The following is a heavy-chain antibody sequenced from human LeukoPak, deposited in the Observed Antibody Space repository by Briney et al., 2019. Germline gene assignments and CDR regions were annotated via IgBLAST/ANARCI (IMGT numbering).Heavy chain of an antibody. V-gene: IGHV3-53*01. CDR3: ARDVGPYYDILTGDYGGYYFDY. J-gene: IGHJ4*02. Sequence: PGGSLRLSCAASGFTVSSNYMSWVRQAPGKGLEWVSVIYSGGSTYYADSVKGRFTISRDNSKNTLYLQMNSLRAEDTAVYYCARDVGPYYDILTGDYGGYYFDYWGQGALVTVSS. CDR1: GFTVSSNY. CDR2: IYSGGST. D-gene: IGHD3-9*01.